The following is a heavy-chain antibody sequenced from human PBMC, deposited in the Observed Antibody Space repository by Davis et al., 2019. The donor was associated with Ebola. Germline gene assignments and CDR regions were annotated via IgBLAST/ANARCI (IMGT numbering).Heavy chain of an antibody. CDR2: IYHRGST. D-gene: IGHD1-1*01. V-gene: IGHV4-4*02. CDR1: GASISSDNW. J-gene: IGHJ5*02. CDR3: AGGFTTNWYDWFDP. Sequence: MPGGSLRLSCAVSGASISSDNWWSWVRQPPGKGLEWIGEIYHRGSTNYNPSLKSRVIISVDKSKNQFSLRLSSVTAADTAVYYCAGGFTTNWYDWFDPWGQGTLVTVSS.